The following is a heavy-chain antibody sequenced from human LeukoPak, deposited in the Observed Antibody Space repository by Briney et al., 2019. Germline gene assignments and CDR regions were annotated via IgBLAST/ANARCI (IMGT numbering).Heavy chain of an antibody. CDR2: ISGSGGST. J-gene: IGHJ4*02. CDR3: AKSYSGWYSNYFDY. CDR1: GFTFSSYA. D-gene: IGHD6-19*01. Sequence: PGGSLRLSCAASGFTFSSYAMSWVRQAPGKGLEWASAISGSGGSTYYADSVKGRFTISRDNSKNTLYLQMNSLRAEDTAVYYCAKSYSGWYSNYFDYWGQGTLVTVSS. V-gene: IGHV3-23*01.